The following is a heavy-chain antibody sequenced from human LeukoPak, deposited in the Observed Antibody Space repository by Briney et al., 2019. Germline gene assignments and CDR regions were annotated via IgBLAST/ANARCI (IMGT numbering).Heavy chain of an antibody. D-gene: IGHD6-6*01. CDR3: ARSRRIAYSGSYNWFDP. Sequence: ASETLSLTCAVSGYSISSGYYWGWIRQPPGKGLEWIGSIYHSGSTYYNPSLKSRVTISVDTSKNQFSLKLSSVTAADTAVYYCARSRRIAYSGSYNWFDPWGQGTLVTVSS. CDR1: GYSISSGYY. CDR2: IYHSGST. J-gene: IGHJ5*02. V-gene: IGHV4-38-2*01.